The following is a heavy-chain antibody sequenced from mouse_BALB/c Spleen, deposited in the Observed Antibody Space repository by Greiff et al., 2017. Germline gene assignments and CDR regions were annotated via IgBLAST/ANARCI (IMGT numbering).Heavy chain of an antibody. CDR2: IDPANGNT. D-gene: IGHD1-1*01. CDR1: GFNIKDYY. J-gene: IGHJ2*01. CDR3: ARDYGSSYFDY. V-gene: IGHV14-3*02. Sequence: VQLQQSGAELVKPGASVKLSCTASGFNIKDYYMHWVKQRPEQGLEWIGRIDPANGNTKYDPKFQGKATITADKSSNTAYLQLSSLTSEDTAVYYCARDYGSSYFDYWGQGTTLTVSA.